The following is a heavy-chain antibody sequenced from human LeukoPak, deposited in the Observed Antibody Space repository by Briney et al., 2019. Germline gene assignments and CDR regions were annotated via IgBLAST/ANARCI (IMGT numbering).Heavy chain of an antibody. D-gene: IGHD2-2*01. CDR1: GYTFTGYY. Sequence: GASVKVSCKASGYTFTGYYMHWVRQAPGQGLEWMGGIIPIFGTANYAQKFQGRVTITTDESTSTAYMELSSLRSEDTAVYYCARVVVVPAARSPWFDPWGQGTLVTVSS. J-gene: IGHJ5*02. CDR3: ARVVVVPAARSPWFDP. CDR2: IIPIFGTA. V-gene: IGHV1-69*05.